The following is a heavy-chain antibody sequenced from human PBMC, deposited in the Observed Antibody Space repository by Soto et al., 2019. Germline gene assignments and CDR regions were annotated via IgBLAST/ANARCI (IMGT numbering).Heavy chain of an antibody. V-gene: IGHV4-30-4*01. D-gene: IGHD3-3*01. CDR1: GGSISSGDYY. J-gene: IGHJ4*02. CDR2: IYYSGST. CDR3: ARERGAYYDFWSGPDY. Sequence: SETLSLTCTVSGGSISSGDYYWSWIRQPPGKGLEWIGYIYYSGSTYYNPSLKSRVTISVDTSKNQFSLKLSSVTAADTAVYYCARERGAYYDFWSGPDYWGQGTLVTVSS.